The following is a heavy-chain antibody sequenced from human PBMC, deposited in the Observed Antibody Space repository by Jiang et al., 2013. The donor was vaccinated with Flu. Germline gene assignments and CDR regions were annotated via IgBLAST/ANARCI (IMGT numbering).Heavy chain of an antibody. Sequence: GSGLVKPSETLSLTCAVYGGSFSGYYWSWIRQPPGKGLEWIGEINHSGSTNYNPSLKSRVTISVDTSKNQFSLKLSSVTAADTAVYYCARVSLPWGPSPVEAFDIWGQGTMVTVSS. D-gene: IGHD5-24*01. V-gene: IGHV4-34*01. CDR3: ARVSLPWGPSPVEAFDI. J-gene: IGHJ3*02. CDR1: GGSFSGYY. CDR2: INHSGST.